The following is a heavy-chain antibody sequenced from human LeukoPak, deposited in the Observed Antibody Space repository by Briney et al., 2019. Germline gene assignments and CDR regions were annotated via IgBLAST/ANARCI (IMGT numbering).Heavy chain of an antibody. CDR1: GGSISSHY. V-gene: IGHV4-59*11. CDR3: ARQDYGGNCDY. D-gene: IGHD4-23*01. J-gene: IGHJ4*02. Sequence: PSETLSLTCTVSGGSISSHYWSWMRQPPGKGLEWIGYIYYSGSTNYNPSLKSRVTISVDTSKNQFSLKLSSVTAADTAVYYCARQDYGGNCDYWGQGTLVTVSS. CDR2: IYYSGST.